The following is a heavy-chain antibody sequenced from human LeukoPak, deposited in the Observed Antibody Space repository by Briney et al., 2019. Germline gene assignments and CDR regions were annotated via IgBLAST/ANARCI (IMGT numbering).Heavy chain of an antibody. J-gene: IGHJ6*03. CDR2: IIPIFGTA. V-gene: IGHV1-69*06. CDR3: ASVYYDFWSGYYRTDYYYYYMDV. D-gene: IGHD3-3*01. CDR1: GGTFSSYA. Sequence: SVKVSCKASGGTFSSYAISWVRQAPGQGLEWMGGIIPIFGTANYAQKFQGRVTITADKSTSTAYMELSSLRSEDTAVYYCASVYYDFWSGYYRTDYYYYYMDVWGRGTTVTVSS.